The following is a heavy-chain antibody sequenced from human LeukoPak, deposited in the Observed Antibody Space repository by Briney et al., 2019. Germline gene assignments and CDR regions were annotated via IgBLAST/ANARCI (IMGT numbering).Heavy chain of an antibody. Sequence: SETLSLTCTVSGGSISSYYWSWIRQPAGKGLEWIGRVYSSGSADYNPSLKSRLSISVDTSKIQFSLRLSSVTVADTAVYYCARTPLRGATFFTSYPNWFDTWGQGTLVTVSS. D-gene: IGHD3-10*01. CDR2: VYSSGSA. CDR1: GGSISSYY. V-gene: IGHV4-4*07. J-gene: IGHJ5*02. CDR3: ARTPLRGATFFTSYPNWFDT.